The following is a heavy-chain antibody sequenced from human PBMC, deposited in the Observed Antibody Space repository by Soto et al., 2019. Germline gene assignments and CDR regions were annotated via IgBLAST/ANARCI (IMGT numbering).Heavy chain of an antibody. J-gene: IGHJ6*02. CDR1: GFTFSSYG. CDR2: IWYDGSNK. V-gene: IGHV3-33*01. D-gene: IGHD6-13*01. Sequence: QVQLVESGGGVVQPGRSLRLSCAASGFTFSSYGMHWVRQAPGKGLEWVAVIWYDGSNKYYADSVKGRFTISSDNSKNTLYLQMNSLRAEDTAVYYCARDQGIAAAGIYYYYYGMDVWGQGTTVTVSS. CDR3: ARDQGIAAAGIYYYYYGMDV.